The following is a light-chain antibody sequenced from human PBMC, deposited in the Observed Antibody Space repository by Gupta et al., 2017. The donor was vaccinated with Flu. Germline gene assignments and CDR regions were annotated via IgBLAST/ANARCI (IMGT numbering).Light chain of an antibody. CDR3: QQTYNIPPWT. CDR2: KAS. Sequence: DTQMTQSPSSLSASVGDRVTITCRASQSINTYLNWYQQKPGKAPNLLIQKASSLETGVPSRFSGSGSGTDFSLSISSLQLDDFATYYCQQTYNIPPWTFGQGTKVEFK. V-gene: IGKV1-39*01. J-gene: IGKJ1*01. CDR1: QSINTY.